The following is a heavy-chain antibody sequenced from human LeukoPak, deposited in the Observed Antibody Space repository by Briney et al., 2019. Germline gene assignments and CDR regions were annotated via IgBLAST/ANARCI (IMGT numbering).Heavy chain of an antibody. V-gene: IGHV3-53*01. D-gene: IGHD1-14*01. CDR1: GFTVSSNY. Sequence: PGGSLRLSCVASGFTVSSNYMSWVRQAPGKGLEWVSVIYTGSYTHYADSVKGRFTISRDISKNTVYLEMNSLRAEDTAVYYCAGDGTSPLWGQGTLVTVSS. J-gene: IGHJ4*02. CDR3: AGDGTSPL. CDR2: IYTGSYT.